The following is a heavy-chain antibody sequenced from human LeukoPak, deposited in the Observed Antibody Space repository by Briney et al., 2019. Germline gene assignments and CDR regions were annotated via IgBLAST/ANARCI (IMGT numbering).Heavy chain of an antibody. V-gene: IGHV4-59*01. J-gene: IGHJ5*02. CDR3: ARGGIVGSRTNWFDP. CDR1: GGSIRSYY. Sequence: SETLSLSCTVSGGSIRSYYWSWIRQPPGKGLECIGYIYYIGSTNYNPSLKSRVTISLDTSKSQFSLKLTSVTPADTAVYYCARGGIVGSRTNWFDPWGQGILVTVSS. D-gene: IGHD1-26*01. CDR2: IYYIGST.